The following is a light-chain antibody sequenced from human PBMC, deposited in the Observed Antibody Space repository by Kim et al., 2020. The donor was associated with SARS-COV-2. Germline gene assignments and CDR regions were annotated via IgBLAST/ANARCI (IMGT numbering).Light chain of an antibody. V-gene: IGLV1-44*01. CDR1: TSHIGSNT. CDR3: AAWDDSLSGPV. Sequence: GQRVTISCSGSTSHIGSNTVNWYQQLPGTAPKLLIHSNNQRPSGVPDRFSGSKSGTSASLAISRLQSEDEADYYCAAWDDSLSGPVFGGGTQLTVL. CDR2: SNN. J-gene: IGLJ2*01.